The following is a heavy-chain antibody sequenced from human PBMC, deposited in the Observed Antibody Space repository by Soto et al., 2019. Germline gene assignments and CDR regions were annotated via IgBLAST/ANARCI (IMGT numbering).Heavy chain of an antibody. CDR2: INAGNGNT. D-gene: IGHD5-18*01. CDR1: GYTFTSYA. J-gene: IGHJ4*02. Sequence: GASVKVSCKASGYTFTSYAMHWVRQAPGQRLEWMGWINAGNGNTKYSRKFQGRVTITRDTSASTAYMELSSLRSEDTAVYYCAPHTLDTGMPSGYWGQGTLVTVSS. V-gene: IGHV1-3*01. CDR3: APHTLDTGMPSGY.